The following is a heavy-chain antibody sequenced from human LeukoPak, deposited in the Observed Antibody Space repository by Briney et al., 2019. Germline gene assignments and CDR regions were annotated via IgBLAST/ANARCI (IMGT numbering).Heavy chain of an antibody. Sequence: GGSLRLSCAASGFTFSSYGMHWVRQAPGKGLEWVAVIWYGGSNKYYADSVKGRFTISRDNSKNTLYLQMNSLRAEDTAVYYCAKDNCSSTSCYFEAFDIWGQGTMVTVSS. CDR1: GFTFSSYG. CDR2: IWYGGSNK. CDR3: AKDNCSSTSCYFEAFDI. J-gene: IGHJ3*02. V-gene: IGHV3-30*02. D-gene: IGHD2-2*01.